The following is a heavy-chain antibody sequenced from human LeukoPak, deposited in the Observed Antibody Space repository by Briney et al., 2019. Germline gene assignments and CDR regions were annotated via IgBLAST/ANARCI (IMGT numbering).Heavy chain of an antibody. J-gene: IGHJ4*02. Sequence: SETLSLTCAVYGGSFSGYYWSWIRQPPKKGLEWIGEINHSGSTNYNPSLKSRVTISVDTSKNQFSLKLSSVTAADTAVYYCARDIDSGWYDYWGQGTLVTASS. V-gene: IGHV4-34*01. D-gene: IGHD6-19*01. CDR2: INHSGST. CDR1: GGSFSGYY. CDR3: ARDIDSGWYDY.